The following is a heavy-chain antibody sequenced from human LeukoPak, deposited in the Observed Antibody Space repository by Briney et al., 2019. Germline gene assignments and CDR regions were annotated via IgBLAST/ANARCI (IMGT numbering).Heavy chain of an antibody. V-gene: IGHV4-59*02. CDR1: GGSVSGYY. D-gene: IGHD3/OR15-3a*01. J-gene: IGHJ3*02. CDR2: TYYSGST. Sequence: SETLSLTCTVSGGSVSGYYWSWLRQPPGKGLEWIGFTYYSGSTNYSPSLKSRVTISVDTSKNQLSLKLSSVTAADTAVYYCARSSFRLVTLDIWGQGTLVTVYS. CDR3: ARSSFRLVTLDI.